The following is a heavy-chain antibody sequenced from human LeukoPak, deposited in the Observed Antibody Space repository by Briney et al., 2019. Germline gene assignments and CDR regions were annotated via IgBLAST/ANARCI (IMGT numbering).Heavy chain of an antibody. CDR1: GGSFSGYY. Sequence: SSETLSLTCAVHGGSFSGYYWSWIRQTPGEGLECVGEINHSGSTTYNPSLQCRVAISLAASTNRFSLKLSSVTAADTAVYYCARTYSSSWYYYYYRDVWGKGTTVTVSS. V-gene: IGHV4-34*01. J-gene: IGHJ6*03. CDR2: INHSGST. CDR3: ARTYSSSWYYYYYRDV. D-gene: IGHD6-13*01.